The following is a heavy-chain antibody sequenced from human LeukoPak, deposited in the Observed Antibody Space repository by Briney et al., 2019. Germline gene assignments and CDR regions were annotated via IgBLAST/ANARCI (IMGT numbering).Heavy chain of an antibody. CDR1: GFTFSSYG. CDR2: ISFSGGTI. CDR3: ARDPGTLWYFGL. V-gene: IGHV3-48*03. D-gene: IGHD1-1*01. Sequence: PGGSLRLSCAASGFTFSSYGMNWVRQAPGKGLEWVSYISFSGGTIFYADSVKGRFTISRDNAKNSLYLQMNSLRDEDTAVYYCARDPGTLWYFGLWGRGTLVTVSS. J-gene: IGHJ2*01.